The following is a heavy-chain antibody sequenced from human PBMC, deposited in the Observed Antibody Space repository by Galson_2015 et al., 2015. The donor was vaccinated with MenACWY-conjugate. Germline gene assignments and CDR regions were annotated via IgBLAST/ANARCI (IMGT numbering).Heavy chain of an antibody. V-gene: IGHV5-51*01. J-gene: IGHJ6*02. Sequence: QSGAEVKKPGESLKISCKGSGYSFPNYWIAWVRQMPGKGLEWVGLIDPVNSNIRHSPSFQGQVTISADESISTAYLQWSSLKASDTATYYCARHPPGGRGMDVWGRGTAVTVSS. D-gene: IGHD1-26*01. CDR1: GYSFPNYW. CDR2: IDPVNSNI. CDR3: ARHPPGGRGMDV.